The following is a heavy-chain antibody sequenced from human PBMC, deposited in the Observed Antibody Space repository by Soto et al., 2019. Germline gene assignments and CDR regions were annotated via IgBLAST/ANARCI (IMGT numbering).Heavy chain of an antibody. CDR3: ARDVSPPVTTLWGLFDP. D-gene: IGHD4-17*01. CDR1: GFTFSSYG. CDR2: IWYDGSNK. J-gene: IGHJ5*02. V-gene: IGHV3-33*01. Sequence: GGSLRLSCAASGFTFSSYGMHWVRQAPGKGLEWVAVIWYDGSNKYYADSVKGRFTISRDNSKNTLYLQMNSLRAEDTAVYYWARDVSPPVTTLWGLFDPWGQGTLVTVSS.